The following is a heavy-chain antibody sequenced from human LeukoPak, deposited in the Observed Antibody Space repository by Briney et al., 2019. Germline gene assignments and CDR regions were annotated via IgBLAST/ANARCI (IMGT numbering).Heavy chain of an antibody. CDR1: GGSFSGYY. CDR3: ARHSLAAGPLGLDY. J-gene: IGHJ4*02. D-gene: IGHD6-6*01. Sequence: SETLSLTCAVCGGSFSGYYWSWIRQPPGKGLEWIGEINHSGSTNYNPSLKSRVTISVDTSKNQFSLKLSSVTAADTAVYYCARHSLAAGPLGLDYWGQGTLVTVSS. CDR2: INHSGST. V-gene: IGHV4-34*01.